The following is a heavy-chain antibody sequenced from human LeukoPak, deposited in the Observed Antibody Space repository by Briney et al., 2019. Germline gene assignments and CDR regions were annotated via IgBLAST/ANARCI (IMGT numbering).Heavy chain of an antibody. CDR2: INNDGSGT. Sequence: PGGSLRLSCAASGLTFNKSWMHWVRQGPGKGLEWVSRINNDGSGTSYAGSVKGRFTISRDNAKNTLYLQMNSLRADDTAVYFCARLSGLGMNEYLLHWGQGALVTVSS. V-gene: IGHV3-74*01. CDR3: ARLSGLGMNEYLLH. D-gene: IGHD3-16*01. CDR1: GLTFNKSW. J-gene: IGHJ1*01.